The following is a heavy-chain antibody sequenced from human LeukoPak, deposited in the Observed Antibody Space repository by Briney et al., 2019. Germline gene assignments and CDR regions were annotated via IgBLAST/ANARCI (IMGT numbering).Heavy chain of an antibody. V-gene: IGHV3-9*01. CDR2: ISWNSGSI. Sequence: GGSLRLSCAASGFTFDDYAMHWVRQAPGKGLEWVSGISWNSGSIGYADSVKGRFTISRDNAKNSLYLQMNSLRAEDTALYYCAKDISFYYGSGSYYNGNAFDIWGQGTMVTVSS. J-gene: IGHJ3*02. CDR1: GFTFDDYA. CDR3: AKDISFYYGSGSYYNGNAFDI. D-gene: IGHD3-10*01.